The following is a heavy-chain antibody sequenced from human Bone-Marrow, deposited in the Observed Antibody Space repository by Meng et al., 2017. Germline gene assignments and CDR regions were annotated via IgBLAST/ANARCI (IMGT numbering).Heavy chain of an antibody. CDR2: ISGSGGST. Sequence: GESLKISCAASGFTFSSYAMSWVRQAPGKGLEWVSAISGSGGSTYYADPVKGRFTISRDNSKNTLYLQMNSLRAEDTAVYFCASRYCSGGSCYSPYYYYYGMDVWGQGTTVTVSS. CDR1: GFTFSSYA. D-gene: IGHD2-15*01. CDR3: ASRYCSGGSCYSPYYYYYGMDV. J-gene: IGHJ6*02. V-gene: IGHV3-23*01.